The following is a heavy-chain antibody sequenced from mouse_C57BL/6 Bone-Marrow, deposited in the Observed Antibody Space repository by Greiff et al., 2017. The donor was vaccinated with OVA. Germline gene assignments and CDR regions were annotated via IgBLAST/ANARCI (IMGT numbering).Heavy chain of an antibody. D-gene: IGHD1-1*01. CDR3: ARWGYGSSYAMDY. Sequence: VQRVESGAELARPGASVKLSCKASGYTFTSYGISWVKQSTGQGLEWIGEIYPRSGNTYYNEKFKGKATLTADKSSSTAYMELRSLTSEDSAVYFCARWGYGSSYAMDYWGQGTSVTVSS. J-gene: IGHJ4*01. V-gene: IGHV1-81*01. CDR2: IYPRSGNT. CDR1: GYTFTSYG.